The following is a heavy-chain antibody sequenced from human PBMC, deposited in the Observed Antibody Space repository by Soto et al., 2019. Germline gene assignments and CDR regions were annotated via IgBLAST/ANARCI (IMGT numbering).Heavy chain of an antibody. D-gene: IGHD3-22*01. V-gene: IGHV3-73*01. Sequence: GSLRLSCSASGVTCSGSAMNWGRRAAGKGLEWICRIRRKANSYATAYAASVKGRFTISRDDSKNTAYLQMNSLKTEDTAVYYCTNQYYDSSGYYYEGYYYYGMDVWGQGTTVTVSS. CDR3: TNQYYDSSGYYYEGYYYYGMDV. CDR1: GVTCSGSA. CDR2: IRRKANSYAT. J-gene: IGHJ6*02.